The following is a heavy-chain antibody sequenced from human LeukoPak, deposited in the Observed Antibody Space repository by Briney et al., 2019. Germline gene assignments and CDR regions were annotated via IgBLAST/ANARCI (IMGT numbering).Heavy chain of an antibody. CDR3: ARDHPSFDI. Sequence: RSSETLSLTCTVSGVSISSYYWSWIRQPPGKGLEWIGYIYYSGSTNYNPSLKSRVTISVDTSKNQFSLKLSSVTAADTAVYYCARDHPSFDIWGQGTMVTVSS. J-gene: IGHJ3*02. CDR1: GVSISSYY. CDR2: IYYSGST. V-gene: IGHV4-59*12.